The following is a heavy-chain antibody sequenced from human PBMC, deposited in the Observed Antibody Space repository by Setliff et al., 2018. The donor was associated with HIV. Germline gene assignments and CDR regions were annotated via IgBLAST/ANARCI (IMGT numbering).Heavy chain of an antibody. Sequence: GGSLRLSCAASGFTFSSYSMNWVRQAPGKGLEWVSVISGSGDSTFYADSLKGRFTISRDNSKNTLYLQMNSLRAEDTAVYYCAKTLPTLYPPHDYYFAMDVWGQGTTVTGS. V-gene: IGHV3-23*01. CDR1: GFTFSSYS. CDR3: AKTLPTLYPPHDYYFAMDV. CDR2: ISGSGDST. D-gene: IGHD2-15*01. J-gene: IGHJ6*02.